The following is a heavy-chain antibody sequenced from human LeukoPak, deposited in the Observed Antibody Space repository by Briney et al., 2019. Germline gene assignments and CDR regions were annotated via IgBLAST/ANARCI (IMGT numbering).Heavy chain of an antibody. CDR3: AKSLDYGMDV. Sequence: GGSLRVSCAASGVTVSSYGKQWVRQDPGKGLEWVAVISYDGSNKYYADSVKGRFTISRDNSKNTLYLQMNSLRAEDTAVYYCAKSLDYGMDVWGQGTTVTVSS. V-gene: IGHV3-30*18. J-gene: IGHJ6*02. CDR1: GVTVSSYG. CDR2: ISYDGSNK.